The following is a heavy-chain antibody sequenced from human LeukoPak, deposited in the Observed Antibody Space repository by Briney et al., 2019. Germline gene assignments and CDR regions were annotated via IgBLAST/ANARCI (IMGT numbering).Heavy chain of an antibody. CDR1: GGSFSGYY. D-gene: IGHD3-22*01. J-gene: IGHJ5*02. CDR3: ARGDATYYYDSSGSFGL. V-gene: IGHV4-34*01. CDR2: INHSGST. Sequence: SETLSLTCAVYGGSFSGYYWSWIRQPPGKGLEWIGEINHSGSTNYNPSLKSRVTISVDTSKNQFSLKLSSVTAADTAVYYCARGDATYYYDSSGSFGLWGQGTLVTVSS.